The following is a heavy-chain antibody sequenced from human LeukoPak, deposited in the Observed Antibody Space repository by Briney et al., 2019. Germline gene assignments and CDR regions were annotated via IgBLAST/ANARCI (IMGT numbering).Heavy chain of an antibody. D-gene: IGHD3-16*01. CDR2: ISRIGGDT. CDR3: VKAPLPGAVPIEI. J-gene: IGHJ3*02. Sequence: AGGSLRLSCAASGFTLSNYAMYWVRQPPGKGLKCVSGISRIGGDTYYADSVKGRFTISRDNSKNTLYLQMSSLRPEDTAMYYCVKAPLPGAVPIEIWGQGTMVTVSS. V-gene: IGHV3-64D*06. CDR1: GFTLSNYA.